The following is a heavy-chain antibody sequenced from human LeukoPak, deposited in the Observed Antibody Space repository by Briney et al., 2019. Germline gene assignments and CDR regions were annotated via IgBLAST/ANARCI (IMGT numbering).Heavy chain of an antibody. CDR2: IYHSGST. V-gene: IGHV4-39*07. D-gene: IGHD3-16*01. CDR1: GGSISSSSYY. CDR3: ARETSQKGAHYMDV. Sequence: SETLSLTCTVSGGSISSSSYYWGWIRQPPGKGLEWIGSIYHSGSTYYNPSLKSRVTISVDTSKNQFSLKLSSVTAADTAVYYCARETSQKGAHYMDVWGKGTTVTISS. J-gene: IGHJ6*03.